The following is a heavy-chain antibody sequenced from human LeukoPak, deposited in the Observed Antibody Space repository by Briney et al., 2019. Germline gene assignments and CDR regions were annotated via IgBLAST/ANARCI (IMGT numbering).Heavy chain of an antibody. V-gene: IGHV3-48*03. CDR3: ARDSSTTVTGAFDI. J-gene: IGHJ3*02. CDR1: GFTFSSYE. CDR2: ISSSGSTI. Sequence: GGSLRLSCAASGFTFSSYEMNWVRQAPGKGLEWVSYISSSGSTINYADSVKGRFTISRDNSKNTLYLQMNSLRAEDTAVYYCARDSSTTVTGAFDIWGQGTMVTVSS. D-gene: IGHD4-17*01.